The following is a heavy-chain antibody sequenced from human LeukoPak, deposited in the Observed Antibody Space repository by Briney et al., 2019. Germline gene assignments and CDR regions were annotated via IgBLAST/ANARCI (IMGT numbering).Heavy chain of an antibody. CDR1: GFTFSSYS. CDR3: ARGGGASDY. Sequence: PGGSLRLSCAASGFTFSSYSMNWVRQAPGKGLEWVSYISSSSKTIYYADSVKGRFTISRDNAKNSLYLQMNSLRAEDTAVYYCARGGGASDYWGQGTLVTVSS. J-gene: IGHJ4*02. CDR2: ISSSSKTI. D-gene: IGHD3-16*01. V-gene: IGHV3-48*04.